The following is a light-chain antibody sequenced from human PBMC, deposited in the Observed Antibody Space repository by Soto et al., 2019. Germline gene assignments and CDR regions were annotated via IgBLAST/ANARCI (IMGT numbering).Light chain of an antibody. CDR3: AAWDGSLNVYV. CDR2: TTN. J-gene: IGLJ1*01. Sequence: QSELTQPPSASGTPGQRVTISCSGSSSNIGSHAVNWYRQLPGTAPKLLIYTTNQRPAGVPARFSGSKSGTSASLAISGLQSEDEADYYCAAWDGSLNVYVFGTGTKVTVL. V-gene: IGLV1-44*01. CDR1: SSNIGSHA.